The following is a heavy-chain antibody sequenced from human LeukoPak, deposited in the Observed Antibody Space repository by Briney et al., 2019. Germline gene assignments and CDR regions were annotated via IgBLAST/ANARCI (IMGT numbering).Heavy chain of an antibody. CDR3: ARPHTSYYYDSSGYYLAFDI. J-gene: IGHJ3*02. CDR2: ISAYNGNT. Sequence: ASVKVSCKASGYTFTSYGISWVRQAPGQGLEWMGWISAYNGNTNYAQKFQGRVTMTRDMSTSTVYMELSSLRSEDTAVYYCARPHTSYYYDSSGYYLAFDIWGQGTMVTVSS. D-gene: IGHD3-22*01. CDR1: GYTFTSYG. V-gene: IGHV1-18*01.